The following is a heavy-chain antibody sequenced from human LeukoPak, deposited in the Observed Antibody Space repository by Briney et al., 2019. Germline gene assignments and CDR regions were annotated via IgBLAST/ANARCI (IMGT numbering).Heavy chain of an antibody. D-gene: IGHD4-17*01. J-gene: IGHJ6*02. V-gene: IGHV4-59*08. CDR2: IYYSGST. CDR3: ARLYGDYVFFRTTDYYYGMDV. CDR1: GGSFSSYY. Sequence: SETLSLTCAVYGGSFSSYYWSWIRQPPGKGLEWIGYIYYSGSTNYNPSLKSRVTISVDTSKNQFSLKLSSVTAADTAVYYCARLYGDYVFFRTTDYYYGMDVWGQGTTVTVSS.